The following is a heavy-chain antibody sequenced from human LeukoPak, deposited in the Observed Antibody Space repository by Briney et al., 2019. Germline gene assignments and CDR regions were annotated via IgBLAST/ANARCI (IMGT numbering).Heavy chain of an antibody. Sequence: GGSLRLSCAASGFTSNNYGMHWVRQAPGKGLEWVAVISYDGRNIHYPDSVKGRFTISRDISTDTLWLQMDSLRTEDTAVYYCAKGPLRGTAAAIDYWGQGTLVTVSS. D-gene: IGHD2-2*01. CDR3: AKGPLRGTAAAIDY. J-gene: IGHJ4*02. CDR2: ISYDGRNI. CDR1: GFTSNNYG. V-gene: IGHV3-30*18.